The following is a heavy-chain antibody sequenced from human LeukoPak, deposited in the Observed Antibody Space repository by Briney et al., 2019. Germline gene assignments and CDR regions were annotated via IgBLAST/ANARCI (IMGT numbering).Heavy chain of an antibody. V-gene: IGHV4-39*02. J-gene: IGHJ4*02. D-gene: IGHD5-24*01. CDR2: IYYSGST. Sequence: SETLSLTCTVSGGSINGNDYYWGWIRQPPGKGLEWIGSIYYSGSTYYNPSLKRRVTISVDTSKNQFFLRLSSVTAADTAVYYCAREGLRNVHNPLGYWGQGTLVTVSP. CDR1: GGSINGNDYY. CDR3: AREGLRNVHNPLGY.